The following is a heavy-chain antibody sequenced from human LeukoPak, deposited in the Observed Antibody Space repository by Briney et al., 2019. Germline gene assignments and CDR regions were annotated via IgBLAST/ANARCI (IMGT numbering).Heavy chain of an antibody. D-gene: IGHD3-22*01. V-gene: IGHV1-2*02. Sequence: ASVKVSCKASGCTFTGYYMHWVRQAPGQGLEWMGWINPNSGGTNYAQKFQGRVTMTRDTSISTAYMELSRLRSDDTAVYYCAIARLLRDAFDIWGQGTMVTVSS. CDR1: GCTFTGYY. J-gene: IGHJ3*02. CDR3: AIARLLRDAFDI. CDR2: INPNSGGT.